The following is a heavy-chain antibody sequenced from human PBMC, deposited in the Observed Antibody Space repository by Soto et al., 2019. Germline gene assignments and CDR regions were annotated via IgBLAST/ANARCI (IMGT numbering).Heavy chain of an antibody. CDR3: ARGKGLVDIDY. CDR1: GGSISSGGYS. CDR2: IYHSGST. V-gene: IGHV4-30-2*01. D-gene: IGHD6-19*01. Sequence: QLQLQESGSGLVKPSQTLSLTCAVSGGSISSGGYSWSWIRQPPGKGLEWIGYIYHSGSTYYNPSPKSGVAISVVRSKNQCSMKLSSVTAADTAVYYCARGKGLVDIDYWGQGTLVTVSS. J-gene: IGHJ4*02.